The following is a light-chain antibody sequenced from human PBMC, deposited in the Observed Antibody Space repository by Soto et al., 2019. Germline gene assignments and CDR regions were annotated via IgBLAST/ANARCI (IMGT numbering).Light chain of an antibody. CDR2: DAS. CDR3: QQRSSNWPPVT. Sequence: EIVLTQSPATLSLSPGERATLSCRASQSVSSYLAWYQQKPGQAPRLLIYDASNRATGIPARFSVSGSGTDFTLTISSLEPEDFAVYYCQQRSSNWPPVTFGQGTRLEIK. CDR1: QSVSSY. V-gene: IGKV3-11*01. J-gene: IGKJ5*01.